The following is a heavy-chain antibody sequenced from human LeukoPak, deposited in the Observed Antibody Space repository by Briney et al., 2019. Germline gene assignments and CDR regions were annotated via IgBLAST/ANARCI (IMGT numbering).Heavy chain of an antibody. Sequence: GGSLRLSCAASGFTFSDYHMNWLRQAPGKGLEWVSYISTGSSYTNYADSVKGRFSISRDNAKNSLYLQMNSLRVEDSAVYYCARDCSGGSCYFDYWGQGTLVTVSS. D-gene: IGHD2-15*01. CDR2: ISTGSSYT. J-gene: IGHJ4*02. CDR1: GFTFSDYH. CDR3: ARDCSGGSCYFDY. V-gene: IGHV3-11*05.